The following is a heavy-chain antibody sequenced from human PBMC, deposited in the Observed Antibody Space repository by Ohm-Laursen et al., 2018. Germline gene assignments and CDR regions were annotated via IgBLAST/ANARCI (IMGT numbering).Heavy chain of an antibody. CDR1: GGSISSSNYY. V-gene: IGHV4-39*01. D-gene: IGHD3-22*01. Sequence: SDTLSLTCIVSGGSISSSNYYWGWVRQPPGKGLEWIGSIYYSGSTYYNPSLKSRVTISVDTSKNQFSLKLSSVTAADTAVYYCARQVWLSEYDYWGQGTLVTVSS. J-gene: IGHJ4*02. CDR2: IYYSGST. CDR3: ARQVWLSEYDY.